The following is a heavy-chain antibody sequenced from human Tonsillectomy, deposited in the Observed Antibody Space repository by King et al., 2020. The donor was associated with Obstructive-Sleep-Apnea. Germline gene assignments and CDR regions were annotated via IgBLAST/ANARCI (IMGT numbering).Heavy chain of an antibody. D-gene: IGHD5-12*01. CDR1: GFTFSSFG. V-gene: IGHV3-30*18. CDR3: AKEGSGGIDY. J-gene: IGHJ4*02. CDR2: ISYDGSNK. Sequence: QLVQSGGGVVQPGRSLRLSCAASGFTFSSFGMHWVRQAPGKGLEWGAGISYDGSNKYYADSVKGRFTISRDNSKNTLYVQMNSLRAEDTAVYYCAKEGSGGIDYWGQGTLVTVSS.